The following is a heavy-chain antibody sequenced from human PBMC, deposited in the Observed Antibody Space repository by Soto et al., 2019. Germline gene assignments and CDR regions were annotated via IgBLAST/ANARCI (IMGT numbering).Heavy chain of an antibody. CDR3: ARDLRLGKRIVATITWGVDNWFDP. V-gene: IGHV1-69*13. CDR2: IIPIFGTA. D-gene: IGHD5-12*01. Sequence: SVKVSCKASGYTFTSYGISWVRQAPGQGLEWMGGIIPIFGTANYAQKFQGRVTITADESTSTAYMELSGLRSEDTAVYYCARDLRLGKRIVATITWGVDNWFDPWGQGTLVTVSS. CDR1: GYTFTSYG. J-gene: IGHJ5*02.